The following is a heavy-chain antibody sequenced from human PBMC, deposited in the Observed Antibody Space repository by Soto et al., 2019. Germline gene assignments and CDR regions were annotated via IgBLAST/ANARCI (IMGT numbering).Heavy chain of an antibody. CDR3: ARGIVATNSNYFDY. Sequence: SETLSLTCTVSGGSISSSSYYWGWIRQPPGKGLEWIGSIYYSGSTYYNPSLKSRVTISVDTSKNKFSLKLSSVTAADTAVYYCARGIVATNSNYFDYWGQGTLVTVSS. J-gene: IGHJ4*02. D-gene: IGHD5-12*01. V-gene: IGHV4-39*01. CDR2: IYYSGST. CDR1: GGSISSSSYY.